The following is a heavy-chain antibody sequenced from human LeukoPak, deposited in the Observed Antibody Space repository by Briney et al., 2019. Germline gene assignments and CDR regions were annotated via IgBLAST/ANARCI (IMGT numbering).Heavy chain of an antibody. CDR3: ARSRSVVLITPLGY. CDR2: IKQDGSEK. Sequence: GGSLRLSCAASGFTFSSYWMTWVRQAPGKGLEWVANIKQDGSEKYFVDSVKGRFTISRDNAKNSLYLQMNSLRVDDTAVYYCARSRSVVLITPLGYWGQGTLVTVSS. J-gene: IGHJ4*02. D-gene: IGHD3-22*01. CDR1: GFTFSSYW. V-gene: IGHV3-7*01.